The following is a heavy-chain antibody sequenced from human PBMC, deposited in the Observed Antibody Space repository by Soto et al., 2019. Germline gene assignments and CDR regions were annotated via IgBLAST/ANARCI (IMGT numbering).Heavy chain of an antibody. D-gene: IGHD5-12*01. Sequence: SETLSLTCAVYGGSFSGYYWSWIRQPPGKGLEWIGEINHSGSTNYNPSLKSRVTITKDTSKNQVVLTMTNMDPVDTATYYCARSYSGYGNFDYWGQGTLVTVSS. CDR1: GGSFSGYY. J-gene: IGHJ4*02. V-gene: IGHV4-34*01. CDR3: ARSYSGYGNFDY. CDR2: INHSGST.